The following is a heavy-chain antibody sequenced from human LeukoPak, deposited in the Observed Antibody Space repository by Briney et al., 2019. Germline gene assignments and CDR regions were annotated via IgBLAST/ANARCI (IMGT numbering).Heavy chain of an antibody. Sequence: HPGGSLRLSCAASGFTFSSYWMHWVRQAPGKGLVWVSRISTDGITTSYADSVKGRFSISRDNAKNTLYLQMNSLRAEDTAVYYCAELGITMIGGVWGKGTTVTISS. CDR1: GFTFSSYW. CDR2: ISTDGITT. CDR3: AELGITMIGGV. V-gene: IGHV3-74*01. D-gene: IGHD3-10*02. J-gene: IGHJ6*04.